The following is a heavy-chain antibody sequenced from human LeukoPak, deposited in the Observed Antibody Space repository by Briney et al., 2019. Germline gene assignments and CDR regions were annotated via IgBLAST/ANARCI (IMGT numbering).Heavy chain of an antibody. CDR3: ARGPVGATTPLLGY. CDR2: ISYDGSNK. J-gene: IGHJ4*02. V-gene: IGHV3-30-3*01. D-gene: IGHD1-26*01. CDR1: GFTFSSYA. Sequence: PGGSLRLSCAASGFTFSSYAMHWVRQAPGKGLEWVAVISYDGSNKYYADSVKGRFTISRDNSKNTLYLQMNSLRAEDTAVYYCARGPVGATTPLLGYWGQGTLVTVPS.